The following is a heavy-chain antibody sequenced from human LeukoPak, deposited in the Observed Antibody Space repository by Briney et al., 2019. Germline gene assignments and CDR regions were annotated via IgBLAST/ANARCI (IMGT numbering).Heavy chain of an antibody. V-gene: IGHV3-11*01. CDR3: ARDENPTTDYYYGMDV. D-gene: IGHD4-17*01. CDR1: GFTFSDYY. CDR2: ISGSGSTI. Sequence: GGSLRLSCAASGFTFSDYYMSWIRQAPGKGLEWVSYISGSGSTIYYADSVKGRFTISRDNAKNSLYLQMNSLRAEDTAVYYCARDENPTTDYYYGMDVWGQGTTVTVSS. J-gene: IGHJ6*02.